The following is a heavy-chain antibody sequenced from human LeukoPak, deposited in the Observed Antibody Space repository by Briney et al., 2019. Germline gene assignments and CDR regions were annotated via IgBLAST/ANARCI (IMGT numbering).Heavy chain of an antibody. J-gene: IGHJ5*02. D-gene: IGHD6-19*01. Sequence: ASVEVSCKASGYTFTAYYIHWVRQAPGRGLEWVGWIYNGNTKYTQSLQGRVTMTTDTSTSTAYMELRSLISDDTAVYYCARGSSGTEGFDPWGQGTLVTVSS. CDR1: GYTFTAYY. CDR2: IYNGNT. CDR3: ARGSSGTEGFDP. V-gene: IGHV1-18*04.